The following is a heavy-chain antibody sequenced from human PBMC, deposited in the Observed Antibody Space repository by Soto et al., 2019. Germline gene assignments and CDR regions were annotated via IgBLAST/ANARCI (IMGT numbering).Heavy chain of an antibody. V-gene: IGHV3-74*01. Sequence: GGSLRLSCTASGFTCNTHWMHWVRQAPGKGLVWVSRIYFDGITTNYADSVKGRLTVSRDNGKNTVYLDVNTLRDEDTAVYYCPKGGAMGVDYWGQGTLLTVSS. CDR2: IYFDGITT. J-gene: IGHJ4*02. CDR3: PKGGAMGVDY. D-gene: IGHD1-26*01. CDR1: GFTCNTHW.